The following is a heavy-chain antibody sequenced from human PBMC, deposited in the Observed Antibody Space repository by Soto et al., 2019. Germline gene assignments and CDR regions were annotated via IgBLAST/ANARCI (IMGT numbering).Heavy chain of an antibody. Sequence: PGGSLRLSCAASGFTFSNAWMSWVRQAPGKGLEWVGRIKSKTDGGTTDYAAPVKGRFTISRDDSKNTLYLQMNSLKTEDTAVYYCTTGIVVVVAATRSHDAFDIWGQGTMVTVSS. D-gene: IGHD2-15*01. CDR2: IKSKTDGGTT. CDR3: TTGIVVVVAATRSHDAFDI. J-gene: IGHJ3*02. V-gene: IGHV3-15*01. CDR1: GFTFSNAW.